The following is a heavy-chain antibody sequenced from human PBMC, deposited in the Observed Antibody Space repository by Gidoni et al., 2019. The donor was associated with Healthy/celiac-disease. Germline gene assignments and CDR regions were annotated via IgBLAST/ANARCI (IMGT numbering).Heavy chain of an antibody. CDR3: ARGARRIAAAVGY. J-gene: IGHJ4*02. CDR2: MNPNSGKT. V-gene: IGHV1-8*01. CDR1: AYTFTSYD. D-gene: IGHD6-13*01. Sequence: HVLLLPSLSQVKKPGASLTVPCNASAYTFTSYDINWVRQATGQGVEWMGWMNPNSGKTGYAKKFQGRVTMTRNTSISTAYMELRSLGSEDTAVYYCARGARRIAAAVGYWGKGTLVTVSS.